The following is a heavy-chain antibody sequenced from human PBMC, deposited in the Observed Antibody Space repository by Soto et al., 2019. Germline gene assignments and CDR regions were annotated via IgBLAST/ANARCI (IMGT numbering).Heavy chain of an antibody. V-gene: IGHV1-18*01. CDR1: GYTFTSYG. D-gene: IGHD1-7*01. Sequence: QVQLVQSGAEVKKPGASVKVSCKASGYTFTSYGISWVRQAPGQGLEWMGWISTYNGNTNFTQKLQGRVTMTTDTSTSTAYMELRSLRSDDTAVYYCARDREYNGNYNWFDPWGQGTLGTVSS. CDR3: ARDREYNGNYNWFDP. CDR2: ISTYNGNT. J-gene: IGHJ5*02.